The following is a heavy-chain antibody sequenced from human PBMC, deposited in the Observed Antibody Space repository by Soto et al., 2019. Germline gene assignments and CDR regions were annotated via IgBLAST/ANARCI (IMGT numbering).Heavy chain of an antibody. CDR2: IWYDGSNK. D-gene: IGHD1-26*01. CDR3: ARDRWELLNHNFPYYYGMDV. V-gene: IGHV3-33*01. CDR1: GFTLSSYG. Sequence: PGGSLRLSCAASGFTLSSYGMHRVRQAPGKGLEWVAVIWYDGSNKYYADSVKGRFAISRDNSKNTLYLQMNSLRAEDTAVYYCARDRWELLNHNFPYYYGMDVWGQGTTVNVSS. J-gene: IGHJ6*02.